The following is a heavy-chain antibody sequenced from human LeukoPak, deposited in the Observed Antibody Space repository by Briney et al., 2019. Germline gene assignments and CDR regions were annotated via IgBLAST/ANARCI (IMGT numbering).Heavy chain of an antibody. V-gene: IGHV1-2*02. CDR1: GYTFTCYY. Sequence: GASVKVSCKASGYTFTCYYMHWVRQAPGQGLEWMGWINPNSGGTNYAQKFQGRVTMTRDTSICTAYMELSRLRSDDTAVYYCARDRRVWYCSGGSCRRWFDPWGQGTLVTVSS. J-gene: IGHJ5*02. D-gene: IGHD2-15*01. CDR3: ARDRRVWYCSGGSCRRWFDP. CDR2: INPNSGGT.